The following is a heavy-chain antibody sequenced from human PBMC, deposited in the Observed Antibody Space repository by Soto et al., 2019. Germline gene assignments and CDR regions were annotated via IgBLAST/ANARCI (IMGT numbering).Heavy chain of an antibody. CDR1: GFTFDYSW. D-gene: IGHD3-10*01. J-gene: IGHJ3*01. CDR2: VHRDGTTT. CDR3: ARGDRGGFDL. Sequence: EVQLVESGGGLVQPGESLRLSCAASGFTFDYSWMHWVRQAPGKGLVWGSRVHRDGTTTTYADSVKGRFTISRDNARNTVSLQMSSLRAEETAIYYCARGDRGGFDLWGHGTVVTVSS. V-gene: IGHV3-74*01.